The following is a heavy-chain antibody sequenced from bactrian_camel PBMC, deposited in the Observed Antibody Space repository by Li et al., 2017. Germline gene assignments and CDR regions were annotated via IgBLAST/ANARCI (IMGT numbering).Heavy chain of an antibody. CDR1: GDTSTIQY. CDR3: AASSEMQRCNTAY. V-gene: IGHV3S40*01. D-gene: IGHD1*01. J-gene: IGHJ4*01. CDR2: IAVRGGNT. Sequence: VQLVESGGDSVEAGGSLRLSCRASGDTSTIQYVGWFKHNGGPAREGVAAIAVRGGNTWYADSVKGRFTITQDNAKKTVYLQMNSLKPEETAMYYCAASSEMQRCNTAYWGQGTQVTVSS.